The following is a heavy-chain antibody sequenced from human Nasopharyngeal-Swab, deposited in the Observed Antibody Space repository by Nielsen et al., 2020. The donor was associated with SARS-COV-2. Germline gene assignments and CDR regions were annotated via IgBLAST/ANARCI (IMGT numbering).Heavy chain of an antibody. CDR3: AEGEYSSNWYSIGGY. Sequence: GESLKISCAASGFTFSNHGMHWVRQAPGKGLEWVAVISYDGNNKFYADSAKGRFTISRDNFKNTLYLQMNSLRADDTDVYYCAEGEYSSNWYSIGGYWGQGTLVTVSS. CDR2: ISYDGNNK. D-gene: IGHD6-13*01. CDR1: GFTFSNHG. J-gene: IGHJ4*02. V-gene: IGHV3-30*18.